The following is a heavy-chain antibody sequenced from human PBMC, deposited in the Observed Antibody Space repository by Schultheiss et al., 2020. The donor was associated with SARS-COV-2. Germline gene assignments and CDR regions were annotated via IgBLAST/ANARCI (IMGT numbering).Heavy chain of an antibody. CDR1: GGSISSSSYY. Sequence: SETLSLTCTVSGGSISSSSYYWGWISQPPGKGLEWIGSIYYSGSTYYNPSLKSRVTISVDTSKNQFSLKLSSVTAADTAVYYCARDTYSSSSDYWGQGTLVTVSS. CDR3: ARDTYSSSSDY. J-gene: IGHJ4*02. CDR2: IYYSGST. V-gene: IGHV4-39*07. D-gene: IGHD6-6*01.